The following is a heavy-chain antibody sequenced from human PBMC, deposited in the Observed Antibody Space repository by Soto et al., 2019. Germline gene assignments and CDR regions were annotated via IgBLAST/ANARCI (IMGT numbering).Heavy chain of an antibody. V-gene: IGHV3-30*18. J-gene: IGHJ4*02. D-gene: IGHD5-18*01. Sequence: GGSLRLSCAASGFSFSRYGIHWVRQAPGKGLEWVAVISKDGGDKEYAESVKGRCTISRENSKSTVYLQMNSLRVEDTAVYYCAKDGYKYKYYSDYWGQGALVTVSS. CDR1: GFSFSRYG. CDR2: ISKDGGDK. CDR3: AKDGYKYKYYSDY.